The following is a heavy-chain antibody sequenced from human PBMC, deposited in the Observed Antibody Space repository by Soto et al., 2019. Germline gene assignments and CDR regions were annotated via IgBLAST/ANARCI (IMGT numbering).Heavy chain of an antibody. CDR2: IFHSGST. D-gene: IGHD6-13*01. J-gene: IGHJ5*02. V-gene: IGHV4-30-2*01. CDR3: ASEYSNNNWFDP. Sequence: LSLTCAVSGGSISSGGYSWSWLRQPPGKGLEWIGYIFHSGSTYYNPSLKSRVTISVDTSKNQFSLRLSSVTAADTAVYYCASEYSNNNWFDPWGQGTLVTVSS. CDR1: GGSISSGGYS.